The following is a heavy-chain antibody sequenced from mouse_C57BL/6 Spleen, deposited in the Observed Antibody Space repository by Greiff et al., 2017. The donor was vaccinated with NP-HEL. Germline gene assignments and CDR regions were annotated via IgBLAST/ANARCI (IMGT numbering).Heavy chain of an antibody. V-gene: IGHV7-3*01. CDR1: GFTFTDYY. CDR3: ARYMNYYGSPYWYFDV. CDR2: IRNKANGYTT. Sequence: DVQLVESGGGLVQPGGSLSLSCAASGFTFTDYYMSWVRQPPGKALEWLGFIRNKANGYTTEYSASVKGRFTISRDNSQSILYLQMNALRAEDSATYYCARYMNYYGSPYWYFDVWGTGTTVTVSS. J-gene: IGHJ1*03. D-gene: IGHD1-1*01.